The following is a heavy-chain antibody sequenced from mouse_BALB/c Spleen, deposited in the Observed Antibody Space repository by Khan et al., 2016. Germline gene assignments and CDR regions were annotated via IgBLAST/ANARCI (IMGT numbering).Heavy chain of an antibody. CDR2: VNPSTDNT. CDR1: GYTFTRYT. D-gene: IGHD2-10*02. V-gene: IGHV1-4*01. CDR3: AREVCFLGFFAY. Sequence: QVQLQQSGAELVRPGASVKMSCEATGYTFTRYTMFWVKQRPGQGLEWLGYVNPSTDNTDYNQKFRDKATLTADKSSSTAYMQLNSLTSEDSAVXYCAREVCFLGFFAYWGQGTTLTVSS. J-gene: IGHJ2*01.